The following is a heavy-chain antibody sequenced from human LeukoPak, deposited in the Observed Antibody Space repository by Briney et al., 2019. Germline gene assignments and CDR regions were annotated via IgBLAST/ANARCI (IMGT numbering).Heavy chain of an antibody. D-gene: IGHD2-15*01. V-gene: IGHV3-7*01. CDR2: INRDGIGK. CDR3: ARDCSGGSCYSKDAFDI. Sequence: PGGSLRLSCAASGFTFSSSWMSWVRQAPGKGLEWVANINRDGIGKYYVDFVKGRFTISRDNAKNSLYLQMNSLRAEDTAVYYCARDCSGGSCYSKDAFDIWGQGTMVTVSS. J-gene: IGHJ3*02. CDR1: GFTFSSSW.